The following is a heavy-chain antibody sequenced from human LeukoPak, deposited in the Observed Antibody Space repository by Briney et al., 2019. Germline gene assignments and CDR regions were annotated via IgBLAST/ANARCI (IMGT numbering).Heavy chain of an antibody. V-gene: IGHV4-34*01. J-gene: IGHJ4*02. D-gene: IGHD1-26*01. Sequence: PSETLSLTCAVYGGSFSGYYWSWIRQPPGKGLEWMGEINHSRSTNYNPSFKSRVTISVDTSKNQFSLTLSSVTAADTAVYYCARAPPPHYPFDYWGQGTLVTVSS. CDR1: GGSFSGYY. CDR3: ARAPPPHYPFDY. CDR2: INHSRST.